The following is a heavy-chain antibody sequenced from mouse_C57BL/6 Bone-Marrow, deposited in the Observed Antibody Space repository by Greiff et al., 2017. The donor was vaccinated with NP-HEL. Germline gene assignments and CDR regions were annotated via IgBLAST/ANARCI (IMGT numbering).Heavy chain of an antibody. CDR3: TRWGGNYVYAMDY. V-gene: IGHV1-15*01. CDR2: IDPETGGT. Sequence: QVQLQQSGAELVRPGASVTLSCKASGYTFTDYEMHWVKQTPVHGLEWIGAIDPETGGTAYNQKFKGKAILTADKSSSTAYMELRSLTSEDSAVYYCTRWGGNYVYAMDYWGQGTSVTVSS. D-gene: IGHD2-1*01. J-gene: IGHJ4*01. CDR1: GYTFTDYE.